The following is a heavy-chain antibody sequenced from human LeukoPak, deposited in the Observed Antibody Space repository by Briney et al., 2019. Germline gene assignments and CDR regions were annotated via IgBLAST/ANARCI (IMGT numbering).Heavy chain of an antibody. CDR2: ISSSSSYI. Sequence: KSGGSLRLSCAASGFTFSSYSMNWVRQAPGKGLEWVSSISSSSSYIYYADSVKGRFTISRDNAKNSLYLQMNSLRAEDTAVYYCARLGGPSIAVATPGLDYWGQGTLVTVSS. CDR3: ARLGGPSIAVATPGLDY. J-gene: IGHJ4*02. CDR1: GFTFSSYS. D-gene: IGHD6-19*01. V-gene: IGHV3-21*01.